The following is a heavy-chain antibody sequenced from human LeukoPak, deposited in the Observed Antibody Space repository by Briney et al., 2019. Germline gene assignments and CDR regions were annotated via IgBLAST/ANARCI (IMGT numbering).Heavy chain of an antibody. CDR1: GFTFSSYG. CDR3: ASGDSSGYDY. D-gene: IGHD3-22*01. V-gene: IGHV3-30*03. J-gene: IGHJ4*02. CDR2: ISYDGSNR. Sequence: GGSLRLSCAASGFTFSSYGMHWVRQAPGKGLEWVAVISYDGSNRYYADSVKGRFTISRDNSKNTLYLQMNSLRAEDTAVYYCASGDSSGYDYWGQGTLVTVSS.